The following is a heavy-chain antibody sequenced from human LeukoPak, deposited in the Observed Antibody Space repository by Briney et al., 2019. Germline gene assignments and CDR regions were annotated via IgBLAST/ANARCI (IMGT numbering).Heavy chain of an antibody. CDR2: VNPNSGGT. Sequence: ASVKVSCKASGYTFTGYYICWVRQAPGQGLEWMGWVNPNSGGTNYAQKFQGRVTMTRDTSISTDYMGLSRLRSEDTARYSCARILTPYGDPVYYWGQGTLVTVSS. D-gene: IGHD4-17*01. J-gene: IGHJ4*02. CDR3: ARILTPYGDPVYY. CDR1: GYTFTGYY. V-gene: IGHV1-2*02.